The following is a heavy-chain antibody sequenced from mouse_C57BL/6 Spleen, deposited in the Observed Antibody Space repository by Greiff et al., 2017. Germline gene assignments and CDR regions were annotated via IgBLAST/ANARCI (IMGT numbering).Heavy chain of an antibody. Sequence: QVQLKESGPGLVAPSQCLSISCTVSGFSLTSYGVDWVRQPPGKGLEWLGVICGGGSNNYYSAIMYRLTISKDNSKRQVLLKMNSLQPDDTAMYYCANLGPPFAYWGQGTTLTVSS. CDR3: ANLGPPFAY. J-gene: IGHJ2*01. CDR1: GFSLTSYG. CDR2: ICGGGSN. V-gene: IGHV2-9*01.